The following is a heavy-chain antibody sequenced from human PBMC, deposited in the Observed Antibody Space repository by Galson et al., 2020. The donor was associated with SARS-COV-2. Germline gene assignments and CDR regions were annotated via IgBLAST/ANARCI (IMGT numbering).Heavy chain of an antibody. Sequence: SETLSLTCTVSGGSISSSSYYWGWIRQPPGKGLEWIGSIYYSGSTYYNPSHKSRVTISVDTSKNQFSLKLSSVTAADTAVYYCARLLDCSGGSCPHNWLDPWGQGTLVTVSS. CDR1: GGSISSSSYY. D-gene: IGHD2-15*01. CDR3: ARLLDCSGGSCPHNWLDP. V-gene: IGHV4-39*01. CDR2: IYYSGST. J-gene: IGHJ5*02.